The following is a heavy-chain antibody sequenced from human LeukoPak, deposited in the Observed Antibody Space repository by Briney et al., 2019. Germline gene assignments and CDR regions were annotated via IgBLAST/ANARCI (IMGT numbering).Heavy chain of an antibody. CDR2: IDPSDSYT. J-gene: IGHJ6*04. CDR3: ARHYGSGSYYNLYYYGMDV. D-gene: IGHD3-10*01. V-gene: IGHV5-10-1*01. Sequence: GESLRISCKGSGYSFTSYWISWVRQMPGKGLEWMRRIDPSDSYTNYSPSFQGHVTISADKSISTAYLQWSSLKASDTAMCYCARHYGSGSYYNLYYYGMDVWGKGTTVTVSS. CDR1: GYSFTSYW.